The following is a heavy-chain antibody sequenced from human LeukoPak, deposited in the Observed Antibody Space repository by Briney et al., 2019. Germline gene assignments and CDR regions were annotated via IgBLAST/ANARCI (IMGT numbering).Heavy chain of an antibody. CDR1: GFTFDDYA. D-gene: IGHD3-22*01. Sequence: GGSLRLSCAASGFTFDDYAMHWVRQAPGKGLEWVSGISWNSGSIGYADSVKGRFTISRDNAKNSLYLQMNSLRAEDTALYYCAKEHHDYYDSSGYYPPFWDYWGQGTLVTVSS. CDR3: AKEHHDYYDSSGYYPPFWDY. V-gene: IGHV3-9*01. J-gene: IGHJ4*02. CDR2: ISWNSGSI.